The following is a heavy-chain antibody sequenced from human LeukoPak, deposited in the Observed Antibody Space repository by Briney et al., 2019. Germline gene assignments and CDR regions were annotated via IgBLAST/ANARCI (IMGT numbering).Heavy chain of an antibody. V-gene: IGHV3-7*05. CDR1: GFTFSSYW. J-gene: IGHJ5*01. CDR2: IKQDGSEK. Sequence: PGGSLRLSCAASGFTFSSYWMSWVRQAPGKGLEWVANIKQDGSEKYHMDSANGAFTISRDNAKNSLYLQTNSLRAEDTAVYYCARCRSGNTKWFDPGGQETWDTVSS. CDR3: ARCRSGNTKWFDP. D-gene: IGHD1-1*01.